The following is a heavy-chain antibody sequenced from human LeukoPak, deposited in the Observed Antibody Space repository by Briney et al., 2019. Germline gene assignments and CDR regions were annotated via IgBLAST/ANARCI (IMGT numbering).Heavy chain of an antibody. CDR2: ISGSGDDT. J-gene: IGHJ4*02. D-gene: IGHD5-18*01. CDR1: GFPFSSYA. CDR3: AKDPLNSVMVSPTFDY. Sequence: GGSLTLSCAVSGFPFSSYAMSWVRQAPGKGLEWVSGISGSGDDTYYAASVKGRFTVSRGTSKNTLYLQMNSLRAEDTAVYYCAKDPLNSVMVSPTFDYWGQGTLVTVSS. V-gene: IGHV3-23*01.